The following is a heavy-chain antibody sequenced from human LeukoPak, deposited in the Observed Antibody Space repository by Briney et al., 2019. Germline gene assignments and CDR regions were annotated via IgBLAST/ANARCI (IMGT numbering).Heavy chain of an antibody. V-gene: IGHV4-59*08. CDR2: VYYSGAT. D-gene: IGHD6-19*01. Sequence: SETLSLTCTVSGGSISTYYWSWIRQPPGKGLEWIGYVYYSGATNYSPSLKSRVTISLDTSKNQFSLRLTSVTAADTAVYYCARRVAVTGIYFFDHWGQGTPVTVSS. J-gene: IGHJ4*02. CDR3: ARRVAVTGIYFFDH. CDR1: GGSISTYY.